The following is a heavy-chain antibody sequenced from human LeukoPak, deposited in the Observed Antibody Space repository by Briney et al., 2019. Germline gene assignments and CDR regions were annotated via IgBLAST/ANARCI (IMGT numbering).Heavy chain of an antibody. D-gene: IGHD3-22*01. CDR1: GFTFSSYA. CDR2: ISNSGGTT. V-gene: IGHV3-23*01. J-gene: IGHJ5*02. Sequence: GGSLRLSCVASGFTFSSYAMTWVRQAPGKGLEWVSVISNSGGTTYYADSVKGRFTISRGNAKNSLYLQMNSLRAEDTAVYYCARDYDSSGYYWTWGQGTLVTVSS. CDR3: ARDYDSSGYYWT.